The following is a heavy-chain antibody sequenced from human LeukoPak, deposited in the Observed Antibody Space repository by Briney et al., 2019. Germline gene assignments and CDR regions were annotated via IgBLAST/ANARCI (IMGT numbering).Heavy chain of an antibody. Sequence: GGSLRLSCAASGFTFSSYGMHWVRQTPGKGLEWVAVISYDGSNKYYADSVKGRFTISRDNSKNTLYLQMNSLRAEDTAVYYCANSGLSSSWPNYFDYWGQGTLVTVSS. CDR2: ISYDGSNK. CDR1: GFTFSSYG. D-gene: IGHD6-13*01. J-gene: IGHJ4*02. V-gene: IGHV3-30*18. CDR3: ANSGLSSSWPNYFDY.